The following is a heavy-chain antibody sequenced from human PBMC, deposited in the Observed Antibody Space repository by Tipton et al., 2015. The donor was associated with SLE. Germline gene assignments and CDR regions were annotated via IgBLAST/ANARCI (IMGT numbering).Heavy chain of an antibody. Sequence: TLSLTCTVSGGSISSGSDYWSWIRQPAGKGLEWIGHIYTSGSTNYNPSLKSQVTISLDTSKNQFSLKLSSVTAADTAVYYCAREWAYYYDSSGPFDYWGQGTLVTVSS. CDR1: GGSISSGSDY. V-gene: IGHV4-61*09. J-gene: IGHJ4*02. CDR3: AREWAYYYDSSGPFDY. CDR2: IYTSGST. D-gene: IGHD3-22*01.